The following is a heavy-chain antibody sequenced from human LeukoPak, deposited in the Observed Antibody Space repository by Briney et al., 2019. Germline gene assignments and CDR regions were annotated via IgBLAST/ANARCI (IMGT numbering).Heavy chain of an antibody. CDR3: ARHYYDFWSGYSYRDAFDI. J-gene: IGHJ3*02. D-gene: IGHD3-3*01. Sequence: GDSLKISCKGSGYSFSSYWIAWVLQMPGKGLEWVVIIYPDDSDTRYSPSFQGQVTISADKSISTAYLQWSSLKASDTAMYYCARHYYDFWSGYSYRDAFDIWGQGTMVTVSS. CDR2: IYPDDSDT. CDR1: GYSFSSYW. V-gene: IGHV5-51*01.